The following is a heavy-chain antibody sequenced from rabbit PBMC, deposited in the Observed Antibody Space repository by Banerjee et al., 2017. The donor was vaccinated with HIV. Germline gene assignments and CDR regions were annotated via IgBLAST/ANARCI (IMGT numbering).Heavy chain of an antibody. CDR1: GFDFSYNA. CDR2: IGGGSGA. CDR3: ARTAGYLDDGDGRFDL. Sequence: QSLEESGGGLVQPEGSLTLTCSASGFDFSYNALCWVRQAPGKGLEWIACIGGGSGAFYASWAKGRITISTTSSTTVTLQMTSLTAADTATYFCARTAGYLDDGDGRFDLWGQGTLVTVS. J-gene: IGHJ4*01. D-gene: IGHD2-1*01. V-gene: IGHV1S40*01.